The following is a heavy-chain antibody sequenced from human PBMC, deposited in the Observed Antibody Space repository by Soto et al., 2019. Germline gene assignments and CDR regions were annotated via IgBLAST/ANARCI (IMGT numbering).Heavy chain of an antibody. CDR1: GGTFSSYT. D-gene: IGHD5-12*01. CDR2: IIPILGIA. V-gene: IGHV1-69*08. Sequence: QVQLVQSGAEVKKPGSSVKVSCKASGGTFSSYTISWVRQAPGQGLEWMGRIIPILGIANYAQKFQGRVTITADKSTSTAYMELSSLRSEDTAVYYCARERWEYSGYDYRRDFDYWGQGTLVTVSS. CDR3: ARERWEYSGYDYRRDFDY. J-gene: IGHJ4*02.